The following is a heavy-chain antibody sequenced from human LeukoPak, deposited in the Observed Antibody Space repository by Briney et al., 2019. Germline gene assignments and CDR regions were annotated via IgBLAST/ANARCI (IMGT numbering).Heavy chain of an antibody. D-gene: IGHD5-18*01. CDR1: GFTFSSYA. J-gene: IGHJ6*03. CDR3: AKGQRYTYYYYMDV. Sequence: GGSLRLSCAASGFTFSSYAMSWVRQAPGKGLEWVSAISGSGGSTYYADSVKGRFTISRDNSKNTLYLQMNSLRAEDTAVYYCAKGQRYTYYYYMDVWGKGTTVTVSS. CDR2: ISGSGGST. V-gene: IGHV3-23*01.